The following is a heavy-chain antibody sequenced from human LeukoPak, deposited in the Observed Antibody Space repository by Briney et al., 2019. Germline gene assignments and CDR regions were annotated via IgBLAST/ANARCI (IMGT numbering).Heavy chain of an antibody. Sequence: QPGGCLRLSCVASGFTFSSYAMTWVRQAPGKGLEWVSSISNGGTTYYADSVKGRFTISRDNSKNSLYLQMNSLRVEDAAIYYCAEFRLKTGGWGQGTLVTVSS. CDR2: ISNGGTT. V-gene: IGHV3-23*01. CDR3: AEFRLKTGG. D-gene: IGHD3-10*01. CDR1: GFTFSSYA. J-gene: IGHJ4*02.